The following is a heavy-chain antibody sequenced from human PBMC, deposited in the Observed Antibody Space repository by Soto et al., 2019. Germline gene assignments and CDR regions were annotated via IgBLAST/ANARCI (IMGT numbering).Heavy chain of an antibody. CDR2: IYSGGST. J-gene: IGHJ2*01. CDR3: ARERYCSGGSCYSVV. CDR1: GFTVSSNY. V-gene: IGHV3-66*01. Sequence: EVQLVESGGGLVQPGGSLRLSCAASGFTVSSNYMSWVRQAPGKGLEWVSVIYSGGSTYYADSVKGRFTISRDNSKNTLYLQMNSLRAEDTAVYYCARERYCSGGSCYSVVWGRGTLVTVSS. D-gene: IGHD2-15*01.